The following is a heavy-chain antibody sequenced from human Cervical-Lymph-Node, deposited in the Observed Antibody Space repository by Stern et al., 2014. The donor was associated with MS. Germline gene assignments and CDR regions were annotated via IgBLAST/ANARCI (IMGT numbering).Heavy chain of an antibody. D-gene: IGHD5-12*01. CDR1: GLTFSSYG. CDR2: IWYDGTNK. CDR3: ARATSPYSGYNYGH. Sequence: VQLVESGGGVVQPGGTLRLSCAVSGLTFSSYGMHWVRQAPGKGLDWGAVIWYDGTNKYYADSVKGRFTISRDNSKNTLYLQMNSLRAGDTAVYYCARATSPYSGYNYGHWGPGTLVTVSS. V-gene: IGHV3-33*01. J-gene: IGHJ4*02.